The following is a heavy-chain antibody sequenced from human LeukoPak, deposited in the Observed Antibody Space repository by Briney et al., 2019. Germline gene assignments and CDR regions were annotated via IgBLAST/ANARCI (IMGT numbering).Heavy chain of an antibody. Sequence: WGSLRLSCAASGVTFSSYAMHWVRQAPGKGLEWVAVISYDGSNKYYAHSLPGRFTISRDNSKDTLYLQMNRLRAEDTAVYYCARMDTYYYDSSGSDYFDYWGQGTMVTVSS. CDR1: GVTFSSYA. D-gene: IGHD3-22*01. J-gene: IGHJ4*02. CDR2: ISYDGSNK. V-gene: IGHV3-30*04. CDR3: ARMDTYYYDSSGSDYFDY.